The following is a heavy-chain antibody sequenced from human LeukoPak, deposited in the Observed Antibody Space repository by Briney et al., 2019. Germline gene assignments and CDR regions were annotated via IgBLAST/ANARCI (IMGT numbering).Heavy chain of an antibody. J-gene: IGHJ4*02. CDR2: IKQDGSEK. V-gene: IGHV3-7*01. CDR1: GFTSSSYW. CDR3: ARDSYYDSSGHGGFDY. D-gene: IGHD3-22*01. Sequence: GGSLRLSCAASGFTSSSYWMSWVRQAPGKGLEWVANIKQDGSEKYYVDSVKGRFTISRDNAKNSLYLQMNSLRAEDTAVYYCARDSYYDSSGHGGFDYWGQGTLVTVSS.